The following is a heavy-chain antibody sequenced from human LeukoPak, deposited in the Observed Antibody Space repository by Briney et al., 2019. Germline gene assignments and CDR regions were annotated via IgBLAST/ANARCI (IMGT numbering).Heavy chain of an antibody. J-gene: IGHJ4*02. CDR1: GFTFDNYG. D-gene: IGHD4-11*01. V-gene: IGHV3-20*04. CDR2: INWNGGTT. CDR3: SRDHYRAVTASDY. Sequence: GSLRLSCVASGFTFDNYGMSWVRHAPGIGLEWVSGINWNGGTTVYAVPVKGRFTISRDTSTDYLYLHMHRLEAEATSLYSSSRDHYRAVTASDYWGQGTLVTVSS.